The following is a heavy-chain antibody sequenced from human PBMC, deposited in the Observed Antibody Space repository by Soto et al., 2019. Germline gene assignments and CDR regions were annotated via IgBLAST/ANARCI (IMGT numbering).Heavy chain of an antibody. D-gene: IGHD6-13*01. CDR1: GFTFRSFG. J-gene: IGHJ6*02. Sequence: QVQLVESGGGVIQPGTSLSLSCGSSGFTFRSFGMYWVRQAPGKGLEWVAVVSYDGNHKYYADSVKGRFTVSRDNAKNFLYLQMNSLRGEDTAVYYCAKDVEQQLVLNYGMDVWGQGTTVTVSS. CDR2: VSYDGNHK. CDR3: AKDVEQQLVLNYGMDV. V-gene: IGHV3-30*18.